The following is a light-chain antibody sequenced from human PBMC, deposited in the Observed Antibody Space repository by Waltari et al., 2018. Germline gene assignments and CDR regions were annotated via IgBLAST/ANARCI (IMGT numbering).Light chain of an antibody. CDR1: NSAVGAYNY. Sequence: QSVLTQPHSATGSPGQSVTISCTGTNSAVGAYNYVSWYQQHPGKVPKLLIYEVTKRPSGVPDRFAGSKSGNTASLTVSGLQADDEADYYCSSYAHNNHFVFGTGTKVTVL. CDR3: SSYAHNNHFV. J-gene: IGLJ1*01. CDR2: EVT. V-gene: IGLV2-8*01.